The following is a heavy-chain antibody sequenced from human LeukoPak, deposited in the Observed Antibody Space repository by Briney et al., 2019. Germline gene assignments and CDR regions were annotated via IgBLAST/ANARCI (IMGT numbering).Heavy chain of an antibody. CDR1: GFSFSSYA. CDR3: AKISRYCSSTSCYTYYYYYGMDV. Sequence: PGMSLRLSCAASGFSFSSYAMHWVRQAPGEGLEWVAVISYDGNNNYYADSVKDRFTISRDNSKNTLYLQMNSLRAEDTAVYYCAKISRYCSSTSCYTYYYYYGMDVWGQGTTVTVSS. CDR2: ISYDGNNN. J-gene: IGHJ6*02. D-gene: IGHD2-2*02. V-gene: IGHV3-30-3*02.